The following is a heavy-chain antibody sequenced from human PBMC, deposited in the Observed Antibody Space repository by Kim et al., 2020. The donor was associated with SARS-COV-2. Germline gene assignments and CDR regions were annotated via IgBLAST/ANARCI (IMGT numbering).Heavy chain of an antibody. V-gene: IGHV3-23*01. D-gene: IGHD3-16*01. CDR1: GFAFSSYA. CDR3: AKGGYDYIWGSYSDDY. J-gene: IGHJ4*01. CDR2: ISGSGGST. Sequence: GGSLRLSCAASGFAFSSYAMTWVRQAPGKGLEWVSTISGSGGSTYYADAVKGRLIIFRDNPKNTLYLQMNTLRAEDTAVYYCAKGGYDYIWGSYSDDY.